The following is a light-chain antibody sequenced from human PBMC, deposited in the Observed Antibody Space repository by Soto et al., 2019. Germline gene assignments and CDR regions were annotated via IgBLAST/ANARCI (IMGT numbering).Light chain of an antibody. J-gene: IGKJ2*01. Sequence: EIVLTQSPGTLSLSPGERATRSCRASQSVSSSYLTWYQQKPGQAPKLLIYGASNRATGIPDRFSGSGSGTDFTLTITRLEPEDFAVYYCQQYGSSPYTFGQGTMLEIQ. CDR1: QSVSSSY. V-gene: IGKV3-20*01. CDR2: GAS. CDR3: QQYGSSPYT.